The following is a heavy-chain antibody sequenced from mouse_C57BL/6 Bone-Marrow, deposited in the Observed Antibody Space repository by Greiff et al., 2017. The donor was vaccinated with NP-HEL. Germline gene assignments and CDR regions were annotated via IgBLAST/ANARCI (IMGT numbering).Heavy chain of an antibody. CDR2: ISYDGSN. CDR3: ARAGDYGSSYGDFDY. D-gene: IGHD1-1*01. Sequence: ESGPGLVKPSQSLSLTCSVTGYSITSGYYWNWIRQFPGNKLEWMGYISYDGSNNYNPSLKNRISITRDTSKNQFFLKLNSVTTEDTATYYCARAGDYGSSYGDFDYWGQGTTLTVSS. V-gene: IGHV3-6*01. J-gene: IGHJ2*01. CDR1: GYSITSGYY.